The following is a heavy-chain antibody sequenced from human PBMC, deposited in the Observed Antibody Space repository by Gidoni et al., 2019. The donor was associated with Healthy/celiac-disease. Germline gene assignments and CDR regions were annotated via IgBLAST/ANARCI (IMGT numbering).Heavy chain of an antibody. J-gene: IGHJ4*02. Sequence: QVQLVQSGADVKKLGSQEKVSCKAPRGPFSSYAISWVRQAPGQGLEWMGGIIPIFGTANYAQKFQGRVTITADESTSTAYMELSSLRSEDTAVYYCARVGDGYSGGYWGRRTLVTVSS. CDR1: RGPFSSYA. D-gene: IGHD5-18*01. V-gene: IGHV1-69*01. CDR2: IIPIFGTA. CDR3: ARVGDGYSGGY.